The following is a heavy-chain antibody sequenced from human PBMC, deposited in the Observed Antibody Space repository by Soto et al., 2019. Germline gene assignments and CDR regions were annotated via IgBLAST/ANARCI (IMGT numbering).Heavy chain of an antibody. CDR3: ARGGQVPNSVYYYYGMDV. CDR2: IYYSGST. J-gene: IGHJ6*02. D-gene: IGHD1-1*01. CDR1: GGSISSYY. Sequence: PSETLSLTCTVSGGSISSYYWSWIRQPPGKGLEWIGYIYYSGSTNYNPSLKSRVTISVDTSKNQFSLKLSSVTAADTAVYYCARGGQVPNSVYYYYGMDVWGQGTTVTVSS. V-gene: IGHV4-59*01.